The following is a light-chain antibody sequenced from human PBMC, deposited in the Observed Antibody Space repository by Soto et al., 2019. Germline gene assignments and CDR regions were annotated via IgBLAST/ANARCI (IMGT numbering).Light chain of an antibody. V-gene: IGKV3-15*01. CDR3: QQYNVWPPIT. Sequence: EIVMTQSPATLSVSPGERATLSCRASQSVSSNLAWYQQKPGQAPRLLIYSTSTRATGVPARFSGSGSGTELTLTISSLQSEDFAVYYCQQYNVWPPITFGQGTRLEIK. CDR2: STS. J-gene: IGKJ5*01. CDR1: QSVSSN.